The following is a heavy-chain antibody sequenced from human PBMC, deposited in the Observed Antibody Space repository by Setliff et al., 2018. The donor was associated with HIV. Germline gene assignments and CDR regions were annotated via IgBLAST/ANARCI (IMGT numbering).Heavy chain of an antibody. CDR3: AGGPGTTSIDY. J-gene: IGHJ4*02. V-gene: IGHV4-34*01. CDR1: GGSFSGYY. CDR2: INHSGST. D-gene: IGHD1-26*01. Sequence: SETLSLTCAVYGGSFSGYYWSWIRQPPGKGLEWIGEINHSGSTNYNPSLKSRVTISVDTSKNQFSVRLSSVTAADTAVYYCAGGPGTTSIDYWAQGTLVTVSS.